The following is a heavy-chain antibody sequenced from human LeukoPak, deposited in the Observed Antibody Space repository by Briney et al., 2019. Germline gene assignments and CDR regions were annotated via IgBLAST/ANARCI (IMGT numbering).Heavy chain of an antibody. J-gene: IGHJ4*02. CDR2: INHSGST. V-gene: IGHV4-34*01. Sequence: SEILSLTCAVYGGSFSGYYWSWIRQPPGKGLEWIGEINHSGSTNYNPSLKSRVTISVDTSKNQFSLKLSSVTAADTAVYYCARRYTMIVHWGQGTLVTVSS. D-gene: IGHD3-22*01. CDR3: ARRYTMIVH. CDR1: GGSFSGYY.